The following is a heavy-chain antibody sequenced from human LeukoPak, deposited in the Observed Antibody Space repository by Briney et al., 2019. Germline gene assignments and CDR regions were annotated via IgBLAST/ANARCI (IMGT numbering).Heavy chain of an antibody. J-gene: IGHJ4*02. CDR1: GGSISSSSYY. CDR2: IYYSGST. CDR3: AGLSHYYDSSGYYLGSYYFDY. Sequence: SETLSLTCTISGGSISSSSYYWGWIRRPPGKGLEWIGNIYYSGSTYYNPSLKSRVTISVDTSKNQVSLKLSSVTAADTAVYYCAGLSHYYDSSGYYLGSYYFDYWGQGTLVSVSS. V-gene: IGHV4-39*01. D-gene: IGHD3-22*01.